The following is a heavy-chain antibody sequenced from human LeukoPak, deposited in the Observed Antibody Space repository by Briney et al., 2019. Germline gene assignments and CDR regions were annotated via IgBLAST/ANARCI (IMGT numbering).Heavy chain of an antibody. Sequence: SETLSLTCAVYGGSFSGYYWSWVRQPPEKGLEWIAEMHHSGRTNYNPSLQSRVTISIDTSKNQFSLKLSSVTAADTAVYFCARGPYSYDSSGAFDIWGQGTMVTVSS. CDR2: MHHSGRT. J-gene: IGHJ3*02. CDR3: ARGPYSYDSSGAFDI. D-gene: IGHD3-22*01. V-gene: IGHV4-34*01. CDR1: GGSFSGYY.